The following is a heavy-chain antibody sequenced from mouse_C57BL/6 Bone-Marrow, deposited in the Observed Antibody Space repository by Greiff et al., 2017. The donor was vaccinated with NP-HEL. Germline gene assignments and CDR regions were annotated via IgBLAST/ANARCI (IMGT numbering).Heavy chain of an antibody. CDR2: IRSKSNNYAT. J-gene: IGHJ4*01. V-gene: IGHV10-1*01. CDR1: GFSFNTYA. CDR3: VRHDSILPDY. D-gene: IGHD1-1*01. Sequence: EVKLVESGGGLVQPKGSLKLSCAASGFSFNTYAMNWVRQAPGKGLEWVARIRSKSNNYATYYADSVKDRFTISRDDSESMLYLQMNNLKTEDTAMYYCVRHDSILPDYWGQGTSVTVSS.